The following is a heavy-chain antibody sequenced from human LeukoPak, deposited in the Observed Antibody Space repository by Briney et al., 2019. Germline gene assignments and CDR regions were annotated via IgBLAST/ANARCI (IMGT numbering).Heavy chain of an antibody. CDR3: ARDADTMVRGVIIGGIDY. CDR2: IYYSGST. D-gene: IGHD3-10*01. Sequence: PSETLSLTCTVSGGSISSGDYYWSWIRQPPGKGLEWIGYIYYSGSTYYNPSLKSRVTISVDTSKNQFSLKLSSVTAADTAVYYCARDADTMVRGVIIGGIDYWGQGTLVTVSS. CDR1: GGSISSGDYY. J-gene: IGHJ4*02. V-gene: IGHV4-30-4*01.